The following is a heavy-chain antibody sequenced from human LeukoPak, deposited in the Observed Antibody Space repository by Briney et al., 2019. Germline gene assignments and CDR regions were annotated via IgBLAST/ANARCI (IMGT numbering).Heavy chain of an antibody. V-gene: IGHV4-4*07. CDR1: GGSISSYH. J-gene: IGHJ4*02. Sequence: SETLSLICTVSGGSISSYHWSWIRQPAEKGLEWIGRIYISGSTNYNPSLKSRLTMAVDTSKNQFSLKLNSVTAADTAVYYCARDWNSRFDFWGQGTLVTVSS. CDR2: IYISGST. CDR3: ARDWNSRFDF. D-gene: IGHD6-13*01.